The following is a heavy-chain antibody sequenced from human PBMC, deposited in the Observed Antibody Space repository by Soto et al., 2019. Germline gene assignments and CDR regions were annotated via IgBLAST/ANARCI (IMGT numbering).Heavy chain of an antibody. Sequence: PGGSLRLSCAASGFTFSSYAMSWVRQGPGKGLEWVSAISGSGGSTYYADSVKGRFTISRDNSKNTLYLQMNSLRAEDTAVYYCAKDRYGDYAWFDYWGQGTLVTVSS. CDR1: GFTFSSYA. J-gene: IGHJ4*02. V-gene: IGHV3-23*01. CDR2: ISGSGGST. CDR3: AKDRYGDYAWFDY. D-gene: IGHD4-17*01.